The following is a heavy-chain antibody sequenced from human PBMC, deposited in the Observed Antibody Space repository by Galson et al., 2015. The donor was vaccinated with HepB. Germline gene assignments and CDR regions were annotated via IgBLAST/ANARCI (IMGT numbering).Heavy chain of an antibody. Sequence: SLRLSCAASGFTFDDHTMQWVRQVPGKGLVWVSLISWDAVSTYYADSVKGRFTLSRDNNKNSLYLQMNRLRTEDTAFYYLTKGSQSSGWYASDYWGQGTLVIVSS. D-gene: IGHD6-19*01. CDR3: TKGSQSSGWYASDY. CDR1: GFTFDDHT. V-gene: IGHV3-43*01. CDR2: ISWDAVST. J-gene: IGHJ4*02.